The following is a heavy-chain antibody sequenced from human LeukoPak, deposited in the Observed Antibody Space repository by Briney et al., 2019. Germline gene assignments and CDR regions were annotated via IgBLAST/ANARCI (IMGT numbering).Heavy chain of an antibody. CDR2: IYYSGST. Sequence: SETLSLTCTVSGGSISSSSYYWGWIRQPPGKGLEWIGSIYYSGSTYYNPSLKSRVTISVDTSKNQFSLKLSSVAAADTAVYYCARVQRVALWFDPWGQGTLVTVSS. J-gene: IGHJ5*02. D-gene: IGHD5-12*01. CDR3: ARVQRVALWFDP. CDR1: GGSISSSSYY. V-gene: IGHV4-39*07.